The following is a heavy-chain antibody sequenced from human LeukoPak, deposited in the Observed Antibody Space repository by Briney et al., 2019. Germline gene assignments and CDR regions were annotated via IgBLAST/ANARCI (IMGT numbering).Heavy chain of an antibody. V-gene: IGHV4-38-2*01. CDR2: IYHSGST. D-gene: IGHD4-17*01. Sequence: SETLSLTCAVSGYSISSGYYWGWIRQPPGKGLEWIGSIYHSGSTHYNPSLKSRVTISVDTSKNQFSLKLSSVTAADTAVYYCARVGYGDPIDYWGQGTLVTVSS. J-gene: IGHJ4*02. CDR3: ARVGYGDPIDY. CDR1: GYSISSGYY.